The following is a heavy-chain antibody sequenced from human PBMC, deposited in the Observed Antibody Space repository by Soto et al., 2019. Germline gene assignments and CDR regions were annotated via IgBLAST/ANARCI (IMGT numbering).Heavy chain of an antibody. J-gene: IGHJ6*03. CDR1: GFTFSSYD. CDR3: ARGLTEVVAATKGGVSSYMDV. Sequence: VGSLRLSCAASGFTFSSYDMHWVRQATGKCLEWVSAIGTAGDTYYPGSVKGRFTISRENAKNSLYLQMNSLGAGDTAVYYCARGLTEVVAATKGGVSSYMDVWGKGTTLPVSS. V-gene: IGHV3-13*01. CDR2: IGTAGDT. D-gene: IGHD2-15*01.